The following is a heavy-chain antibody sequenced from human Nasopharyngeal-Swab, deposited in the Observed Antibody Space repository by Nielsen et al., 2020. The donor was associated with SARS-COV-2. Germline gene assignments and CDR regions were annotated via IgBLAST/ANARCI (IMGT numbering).Heavy chain of an antibody. D-gene: IGHD5-24*01. Sequence: GESLKISCASSGFTFSDSYLSWIRQAPGKGLEWVSYISSSSSYTNYADSVKGRFTISRDNAKNSLYLQMNSLRAEDTAVYYCARSFNYYDRWGQGTMVTVSS. CDR1: GFTFSDSY. CDR2: ISSSSSYT. J-gene: IGHJ3*02. V-gene: IGHV3-11*06. CDR3: ARSFNYYDR.